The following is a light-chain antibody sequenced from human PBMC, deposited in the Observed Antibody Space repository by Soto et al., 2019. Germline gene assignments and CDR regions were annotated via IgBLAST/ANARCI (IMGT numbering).Light chain of an antibody. CDR2: AAS. J-gene: IGKJ2*01. Sequence: DIQMTQSPSSLSAYVGDRVTITCRASQSISSYLNWYQHKPGKAPKVLIYAASSLQSGVPSRFSGSGSGTDFTLTITSLQPEDSATYYCQQSFTTPYTFGQGTKLEIK. V-gene: IGKV1-39*01. CDR1: QSISSY. CDR3: QQSFTTPYT.